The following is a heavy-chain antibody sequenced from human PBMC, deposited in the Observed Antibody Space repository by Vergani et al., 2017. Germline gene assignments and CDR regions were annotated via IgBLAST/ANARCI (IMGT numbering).Heavy chain of an antibody. CDR3: ASHAYRYCSGGSCYSDNWFDP. D-gene: IGHD2-15*01. V-gene: IGHV1-69*01. Sequence: QVQLVQSGAEVKKPGSSVKVSCKASGGTFSSYAISWVRQAPGQGLEWMGGIIPIFGTANYAQKFQGRVTITADESTSTAYMELSSLRSEDTAVYYCASHAYRYCSGGSCYSDNWFDPWGQGTLVTVSS. CDR1: GGTFSSYA. J-gene: IGHJ5*02. CDR2: IIPIFGTA.